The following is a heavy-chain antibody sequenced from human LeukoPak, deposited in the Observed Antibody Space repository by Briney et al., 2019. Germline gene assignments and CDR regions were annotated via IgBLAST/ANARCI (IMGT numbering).Heavy chain of an antibody. CDR1: GGSISSSSYY. V-gene: IGHV4-39*01. Sequence: PSETLSLTCTVSGGSISSSSYYWGWIRQPPGKGLEWVGSIYYSGSTYYNPSLKSRVTISVDTSKNQFSLKLSSVTAADTAVYYCARQIDYYGPYYYYYMDVWGKGTTVTISS. D-gene: IGHD3-10*01. J-gene: IGHJ6*03. CDR2: IYYSGST. CDR3: ARQIDYYGPYYYYYMDV.